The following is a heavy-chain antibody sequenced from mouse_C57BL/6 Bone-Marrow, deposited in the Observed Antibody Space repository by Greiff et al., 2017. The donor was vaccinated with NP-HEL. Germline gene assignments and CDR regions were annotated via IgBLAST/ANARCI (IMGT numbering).Heavy chain of an antibody. J-gene: IGHJ4*01. CDR1: GFSLTSYG. CDR2: IWSGGST. Sequence: VQLQQSGPGLVQPSQSLSIPCTVSGFSLTSYGVHWVRQSPGKGLEWLGVIWSGGSTDYNAAFISRLSISKDNSKSQVFFKMNSLQAEDTAMYYCARHSLYAMDYWGQGTSVTVSS. CDR3: ARHSLYAMDY. V-gene: IGHV2-2*01.